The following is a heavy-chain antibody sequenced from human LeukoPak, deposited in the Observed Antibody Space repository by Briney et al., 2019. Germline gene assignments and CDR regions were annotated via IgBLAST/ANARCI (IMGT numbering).Heavy chain of an antibody. V-gene: IGHV1-2*02. D-gene: IGHD2-2*01. CDR1: GYTFTGYY. CDR3: ARDARTSKLPAAYYYMDV. Sequence: ASVKVSCKASGYTFTGYYMHWVRQAPGQGLEWMGWINPNSGGTNYAQKFQGRVTMTRDTSISTAYMELSSLRSEDTAVYYCARDARTSKLPAAYYYMDVWGKRTTVTVSS. J-gene: IGHJ6*03. CDR2: INPNSGGT.